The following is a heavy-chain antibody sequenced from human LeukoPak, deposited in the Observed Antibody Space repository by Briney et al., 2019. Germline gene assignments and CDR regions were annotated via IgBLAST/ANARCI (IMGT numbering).Heavy chain of an antibody. CDR2: ISGSGGNT. CDR3: AKDPILTGYYSTFDY. V-gene: IGHV3-23*01. J-gene: IGHJ4*02. D-gene: IGHD3-9*01. CDR1: GFTFSSHA. Sequence: GGSLRLSCAASGFTFSSHAMSWVRQAPGKGLKWVSAISGSGGNTYYADSVKGRFTISRDNSKNTLYLQMNSLRAEDTAVYYCAKDPILTGYYSTFDYWGQGTLVTVSS.